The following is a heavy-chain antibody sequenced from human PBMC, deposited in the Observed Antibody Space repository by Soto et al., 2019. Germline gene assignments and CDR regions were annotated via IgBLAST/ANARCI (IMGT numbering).Heavy chain of an antibody. CDR1: GYTFTSYG. V-gene: IGHV1-18*01. CDR3: ASAAVAGNWFDP. D-gene: IGHD6-19*01. J-gene: IGHJ5*02. CDR2: ISAYNGNT. Sequence: ASVKVSCKASGYTFTSYGISWVRQAPGQGLEWMGWISAYNGNTNYAQKLQGRVTMTTDTSTSTAYMELRSLRSDDTAVYYRASAAVAGNWFDPWGQGTLVTVSS.